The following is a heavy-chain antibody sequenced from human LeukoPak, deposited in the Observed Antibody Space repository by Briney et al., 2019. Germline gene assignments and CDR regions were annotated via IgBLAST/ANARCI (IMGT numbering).Heavy chain of an antibody. J-gene: IGHJ3*02. D-gene: IGHD2-15*01. V-gene: IGHV3-30-3*01. CDR1: GFTFSSYA. CDR3: ARDIVVVVAATGDAFDI. Sequence: GGSLRLSCAASGFTFSSYAMHWVRQAPGKGLEWVAVISYDGSNKYYADSVKGRFTISRDNSKNTLYLQMNSLRAEDTAVYYCARDIVVVVAATGDAFDIWGQGTMVTVSS. CDR2: ISYDGSNK.